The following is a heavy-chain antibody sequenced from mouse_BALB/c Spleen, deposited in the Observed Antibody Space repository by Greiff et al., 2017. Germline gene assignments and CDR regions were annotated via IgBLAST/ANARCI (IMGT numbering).Heavy chain of an antibody. V-gene: IGHV7-1*02. CDR3: ARDAEDYGYSLFAY. CDR2: SRNKANDYTT. D-gene: IGHD1-2*01. J-gene: IGHJ3*01. Sequence: EVQGVESGGGLVQPGGSLRLSCATSGFTFSDFYMEWVRQPPGKRLEWIAASRNKANDYTTEYSASVKGRFIVSRDTSQSILYLQMNALRAEDTAIYYCARDAEDYGYSLFAYWGQGTLVTVSA. CDR1: GFTFSDFY.